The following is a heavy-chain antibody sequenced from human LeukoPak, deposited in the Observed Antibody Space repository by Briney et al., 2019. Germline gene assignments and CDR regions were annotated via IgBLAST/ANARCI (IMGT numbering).Heavy chain of an antibody. J-gene: IGHJ6*03. Sequence: GGSLRLSCSASALTFRNHAIHSVRQAARKGLDWVSVISHDGGYDYYRDCVKGRFTISRDNSRNTVFLQMNSLRRGDTAVYYWVGSPAYYNMDVWGKGTTVTVSS. D-gene: IGHD3-10*01. CDR1: ALTFRNHA. CDR3: VGSPAYYNMDV. V-gene: IGHV3-30*04. CDR2: ISHDGGYD.